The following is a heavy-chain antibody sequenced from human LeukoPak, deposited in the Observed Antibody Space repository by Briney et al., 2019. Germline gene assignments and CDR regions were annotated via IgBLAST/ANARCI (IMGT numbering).Heavy chain of an antibody. CDR3: ARQILYSNYVFDY. J-gene: IGHJ4*02. V-gene: IGHV4-39*01. CDR1: GGSISDSNYY. D-gene: IGHD4-11*01. CDR2: IYYSGST. Sequence: PSETLSLTCSVSGGSISDSNYYWGWIRQPPGKGLEWIGSIYYSGSTYYNPSLKSRVTISVDTSKNQFSLKLSSVTAADTAVYYCARQILYSNYVFDYWGQGTLVTVSS.